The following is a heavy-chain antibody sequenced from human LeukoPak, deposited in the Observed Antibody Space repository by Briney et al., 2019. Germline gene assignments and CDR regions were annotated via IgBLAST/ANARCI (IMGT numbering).Heavy chain of an antibody. D-gene: IGHD3-9*01. CDR2: VHSSGST. CDR3: ARLAPGNYDILTGDPKVVFDY. V-gene: IGHV4-59*01. CDR1: GGSISSFF. J-gene: IGHJ4*02. Sequence: SETLSLTCTVSGGSISSFFWSWIRQPPGKGLEWIGYVHSSGSTKYNPSLKSRLIISVDMSKNQFSLKLRSASVADTAVYYCARLAPGNYDILTGDPKVVFDYWGQGALVTVSS.